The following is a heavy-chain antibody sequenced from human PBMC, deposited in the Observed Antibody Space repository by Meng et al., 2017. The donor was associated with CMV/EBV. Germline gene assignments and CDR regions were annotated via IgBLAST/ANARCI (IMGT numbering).Heavy chain of an antibody. CDR1: GFTFSSYE. D-gene: IGHD3-16*01. CDR2: ISSSGSTI. CDR3: ARDRLGSSDPDVNY. J-gene: IGHJ4*02. Sequence: GGSLRLSCAASGFTFSSYEMNWVRQAPGKGLEWVSYISSSGSTIYYADSVKGRFTISRDNAKNSLYLQMNSLRAEDTAVYYWARDRLGSSDPDVNYWGQGTLVTVSS. V-gene: IGHV3-48*03.